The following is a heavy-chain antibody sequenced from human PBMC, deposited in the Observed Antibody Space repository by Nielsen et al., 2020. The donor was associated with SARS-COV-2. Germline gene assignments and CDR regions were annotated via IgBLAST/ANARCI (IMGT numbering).Heavy chain of an antibody. CDR1: GFTFSSYA. Sequence: GSLRLSCAASGFTFSSYAMSWVRQAPGKGLEWVSAISGSGGSTYYADSVKGRFIISRDNSKNTLYLEMNSLRADDTAVYYCANGPGSWDYWGQGTLVTVSS. CDR3: ANGPGSWDY. J-gene: IGHJ4*02. V-gene: IGHV3-23*01. CDR2: ISGSGGST. D-gene: IGHD1-26*01.